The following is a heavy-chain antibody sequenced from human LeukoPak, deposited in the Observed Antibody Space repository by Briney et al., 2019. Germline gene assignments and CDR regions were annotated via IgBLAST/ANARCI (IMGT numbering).Heavy chain of an antibody. D-gene: IGHD6-13*01. CDR3: AREAAAAAGWFDP. V-gene: IGHV1-2*04. J-gene: IGHJ5*02. CDR2: INPNSGGA. CDR1: GYTLTELS. Sequence: AASVKVSCKVSGYTLTELSMHWVRQAPGQGLEWMGWINPNSGGANYAQKFQGWVTMTRDTSISTAYMELSRLRSDDTAVYYCAREAAAAAGWFDPWGQGTLVTVSS.